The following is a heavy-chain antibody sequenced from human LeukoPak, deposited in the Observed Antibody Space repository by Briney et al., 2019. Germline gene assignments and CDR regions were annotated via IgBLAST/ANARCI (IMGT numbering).Heavy chain of an antibody. V-gene: IGHV3-48*01. Sequence: GGSLRLSCAAPGFTFSTYSMNWVRQAPGKGLEWVSYISGSSSTIYYADSVKGRFTISRDNAKNSVHLQMNSLRAKDTAVYYFARAIEQGEDYWAKGTLATV. J-gene: IGHJ4*02. CDR2: ISGSSSTI. CDR1: GFTFSTYS. D-gene: IGHD1/OR15-1a*01. CDR3: ARAIEQGEDY.